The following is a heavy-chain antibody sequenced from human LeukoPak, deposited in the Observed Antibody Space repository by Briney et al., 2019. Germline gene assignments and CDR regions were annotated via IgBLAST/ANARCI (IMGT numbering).Heavy chain of an antibody. J-gene: IGHJ4*02. D-gene: IGHD1-7*01. V-gene: IGHV3-15*01. CDR1: GLIFLKAW. Sequence: PGWSVPLSFLASGLIFLKAWLNWLRQARGKGLEWVGRNKRKTEDGTTDYAAPVKDRFNISRDDSKNTLYLQMNSLKTEDTAVYYCGVRSIYGTIVYWGQGTLVTVSS. CDR2: NKRKTEDGTT. CDR3: GVRSIYGTIVY.